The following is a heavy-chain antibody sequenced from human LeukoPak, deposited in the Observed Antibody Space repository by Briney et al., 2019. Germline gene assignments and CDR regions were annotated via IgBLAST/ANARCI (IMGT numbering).Heavy chain of an antibody. CDR3: VKFRGIQHYNYHMDV. V-gene: IGHV3-23*01. D-gene: IGHD3-10*01. CDR2: LTGSGGNT. J-gene: IGHJ6*03. Sequence: GGSLRLSCAASRFTFSSYAMSWVRQAPGKGLEWVSGLTGSGGNTYYADSVKGRFTISRDNSKNTLSLQMNSLRAGDAAVYYCVKFRGIQHYNYHMDVWGKGTTVTVSS. CDR1: RFTFSSYA.